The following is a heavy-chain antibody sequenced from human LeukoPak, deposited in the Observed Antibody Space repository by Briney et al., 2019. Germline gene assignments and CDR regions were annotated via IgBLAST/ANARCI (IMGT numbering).Heavy chain of an antibody. Sequence: PGGSLRLSCAASGFTFSDYDMSWIRQAPGKGLEWVAQISSSGGIMYYADSLKGRFNISRVNAQKSLYPHMTSLRPAAAALFYCAGERIRAALTGRFYSSGQGNLVTVSS. V-gene: IGHV3-11*04. D-gene: IGHD6-25*01. CDR2: ISSSGGIM. CDR3: AGERIRAALTGRFYS. J-gene: IGHJ5*01. CDR1: GFTFSDYD.